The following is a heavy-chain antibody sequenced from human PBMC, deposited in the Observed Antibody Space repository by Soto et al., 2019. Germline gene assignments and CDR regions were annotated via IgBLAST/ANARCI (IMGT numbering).Heavy chain of an antibody. V-gene: IGHV3-21*01. D-gene: IGHD5-12*01. CDR3: ARVRGGYGKIDY. CDR1: GFTFSSYS. CDR2: ISSSSYI. Sequence: GGSLRLSCAASGFTFSSYSMNWVRQAPGKGLEWVSSISSSSYIYYADSVKGRFTISRDNAKNSLYLQMNSLRAEDTAVYYCARVRGGYGKIDYWGQGTLVTVSS. J-gene: IGHJ4*02.